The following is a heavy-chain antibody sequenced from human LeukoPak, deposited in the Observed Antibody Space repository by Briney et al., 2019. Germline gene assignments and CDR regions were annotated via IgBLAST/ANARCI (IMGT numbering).Heavy chain of an antibody. CDR3: ARGANFLDYGDYGGDFDY. V-gene: IGHV3-33*01. D-gene: IGHD4-17*01. CDR2: IWYDGSNK. Sequence: GGSLRLSCAASGFTFSSYGMHWVRQAPGKGLEWVAVIWYDGSNKYYADSVKGRFTISRDNSKNTLYLQMNSLRAEDTAVYYCARGANFLDYGDYGGDFDYWGQGTLVTVSS. CDR1: GFTFSSYG. J-gene: IGHJ4*02.